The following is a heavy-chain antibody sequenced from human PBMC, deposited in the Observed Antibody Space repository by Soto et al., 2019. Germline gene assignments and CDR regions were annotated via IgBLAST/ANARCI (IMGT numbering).Heavy chain of an antibody. CDR1: GFTFSSYG. CDR3: ARGRGIAVAGYGMDV. D-gene: IGHD6-19*01. Sequence: GGSLRLSCATSGFTFSSYGMNWVRQAPGKGLEWVSSISSSSSYIYYADSVKGRFTISRDNAKNSLYLQMNSLRAEDTAVYYCARGRGIAVAGYGMDVWGQGTTVTLSS. CDR2: ISSSSSYI. J-gene: IGHJ6*02. V-gene: IGHV3-21*01.